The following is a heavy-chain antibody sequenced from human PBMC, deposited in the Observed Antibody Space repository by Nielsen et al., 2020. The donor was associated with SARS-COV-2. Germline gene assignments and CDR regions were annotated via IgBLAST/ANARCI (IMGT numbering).Heavy chain of an antibody. Sequence: GGSLRLSCAASEFTFSNYAMSWVRQAPGKGLEWVSGVSGSGYSTYYADSVKGRFTISRDNSENSLYPQMNSLRAEDTAVYYCAKDGVIGYGDYPDYYGLDVWGQGTTVTVSS. J-gene: IGHJ6*02. V-gene: IGHV3-23*01. CDR1: EFTFSNYA. CDR3: AKDGVIGYGDYPDYYGLDV. CDR2: VSGSGYST. D-gene: IGHD4-17*01.